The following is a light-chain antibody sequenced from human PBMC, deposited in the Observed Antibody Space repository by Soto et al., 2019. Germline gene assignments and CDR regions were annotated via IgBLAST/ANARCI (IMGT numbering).Light chain of an antibody. V-gene: IGKV1-5*03. CDR2: GAS. CDR1: QNIDRW. Sequence: DIQMTQSPSTLSASVGDRVTITCRASQNIDRWLAWYQQKPGKAPNLLIYGASNLESGVPSRFGRSGSGTEFTLTISSLRPDDFATYYCQQYNSYPWTFGQGTKVEIK. CDR3: QQYNSYPWT. J-gene: IGKJ1*01.